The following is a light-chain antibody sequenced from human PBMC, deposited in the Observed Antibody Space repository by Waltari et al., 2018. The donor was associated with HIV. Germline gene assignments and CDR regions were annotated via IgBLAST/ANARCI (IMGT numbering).Light chain of an antibody. CDR1: SSDVGGHDY. J-gene: IGLJ2*01. V-gene: IGLV2-11*01. CDR2: DVT. Sequence: QSALTQPRSVSGSPGQSVTISCTRTSSDVGGHDYVSWLQQHPGKAPKLRVYDVTKRPSGVPNRFSGTKSGSTASLTISGLQAEDQGDYYCCSYAGGSTLFGGGTKLTVL. CDR3: CSYAGGSTL.